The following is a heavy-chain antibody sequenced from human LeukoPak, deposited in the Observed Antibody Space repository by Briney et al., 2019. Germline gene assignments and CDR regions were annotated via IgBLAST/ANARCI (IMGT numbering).Heavy chain of an antibody. Sequence: ASLTISCKASGYTFTDYYVHWVRQAPGQGLEWMGWINPNSGGTNYAQKFQGRVTMTRDTSVSTAYMELSRLTSDDAAVYYCARSGVVVAATVNGDWFDHWGQGTLVTVSS. V-gene: IGHV1-2*02. J-gene: IGHJ5*02. D-gene: IGHD2-15*01. CDR1: GYTFTDYY. CDR3: ARSGVVVAATVNGDWFDH. CDR2: INPNSGGT.